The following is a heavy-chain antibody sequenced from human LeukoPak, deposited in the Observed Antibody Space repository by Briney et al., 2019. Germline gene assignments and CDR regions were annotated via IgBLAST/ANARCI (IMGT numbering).Heavy chain of an antibody. J-gene: IGHJ4*02. Sequence: PSETLSLTCGVSGGSIDSTNYWSWVRQAPGRGLEWIGAIAHDGTRNYNSSLRSRVAMSFDRANNYFSLSLTAVTAADTALYYRTRENRPFCPFAFWGQGVLVTVSS. CDR2: IAHDGTR. CDR3: TRENRPFCPFAF. V-gene: IGHV4-4*02. D-gene: IGHD2/OR15-2a*01. CDR1: GGSIDSTNY.